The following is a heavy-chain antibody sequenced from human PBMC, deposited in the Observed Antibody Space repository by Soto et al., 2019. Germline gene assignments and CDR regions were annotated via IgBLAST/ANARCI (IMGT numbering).Heavy chain of an antibody. V-gene: IGHV4-4*02. J-gene: IGHJ4*02. CDR2: VFHSGST. CDR3: ARAQGMTTVH. Sequence: SETLSLTCAVSSASISSSDWWNWVRQAPGKGLEWIGEVFHSGSTNYNPSLKSRVTMSVDMSKNQFSLNLRSVTAADTAVYYCARAQGMTTVHWGPGTLVTVSS. D-gene: IGHD4-17*01. CDR1: SASISSSDW.